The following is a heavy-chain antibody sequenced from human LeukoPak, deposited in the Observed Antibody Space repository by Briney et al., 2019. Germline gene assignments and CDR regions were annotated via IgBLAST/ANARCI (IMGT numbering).Heavy chain of an antibody. V-gene: IGHV4-34*01. Sequence: PSETLSLTYAVYGGSFSGYYWSWIRQPPGKGLEWIGEINHSGSTNYNPSLKSRVTISVDTSKNQFSLKLSSVTAADTAVYYCASQLLWFGELSRDYWGQGTLVTVSS. J-gene: IGHJ4*02. CDR3: ASQLLWFGELSRDY. D-gene: IGHD3-10*01. CDR1: GGSFSGYY. CDR2: INHSGST.